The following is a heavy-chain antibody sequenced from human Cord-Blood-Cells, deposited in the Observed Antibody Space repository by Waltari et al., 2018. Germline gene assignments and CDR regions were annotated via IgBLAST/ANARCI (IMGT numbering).Heavy chain of an antibody. CDR3: AKAADFWSGYYTKSSFDY. CDR2: ISGSGGST. D-gene: IGHD3-3*01. Sequence: EAQLVESGGGLVQPGGSLRLSCAASGFTFSSYAMSWVRQAPGKGLEGVSAISGSGGSTYYADSVKGRFTISRDNSKNTLYLQMNSLRAEDTAVYYCAKAADFWSGYYTKSSFDYWGQGTLVTVSS. CDR1: GFTFSSYA. J-gene: IGHJ4*02. V-gene: IGHV3-23*04.